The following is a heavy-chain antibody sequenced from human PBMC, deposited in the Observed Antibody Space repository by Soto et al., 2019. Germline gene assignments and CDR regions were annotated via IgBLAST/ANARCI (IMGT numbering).Heavy chain of an antibody. D-gene: IGHD3-22*01. J-gene: IGHJ4*02. V-gene: IGHV3-21*01. CDR3: AKYTHYSDRSAYHPPYYYDF. Sequence: PVGSLRLSCEASGFIFSEYSMSWVRQAPGKGLEWVSSISGSSSHMYYADSLKGRFTISRDNAKNSLYLQMSGLRAEDAAVYFCAKYTHYSDRSAYHPPYYYDFWGQGILVTVSS. CDR2: ISGSSSHM. CDR1: GFIFSEYS.